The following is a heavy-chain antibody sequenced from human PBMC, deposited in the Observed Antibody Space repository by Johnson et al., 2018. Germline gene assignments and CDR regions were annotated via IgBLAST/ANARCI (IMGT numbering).Heavy chain of an antibody. CDR1: GYTFTSYY. V-gene: IGHV1-46*01. J-gene: IGHJ3*02. CDR3: ARDMGYDAFDI. Sequence: VQLVESGAEVKKPGASVKVSCKASGYTFTSYYMHWVRQAPGQGLEWMGIINPSGGSTSYAQKFQGRVTISRDNVKNSLYLQMNSLRAEDTAVYYCARDMGYDAFDIWGQGTMVTVSS. D-gene: IGHD3-10*01. CDR2: INPSGGST.